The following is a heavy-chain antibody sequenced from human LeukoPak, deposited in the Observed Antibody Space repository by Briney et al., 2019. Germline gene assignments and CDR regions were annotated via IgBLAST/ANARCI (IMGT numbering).Heavy chain of an antibody. CDR3: ARGSSGGSRALDI. Sequence: PSETLSLTCAVSGGSISSSNWWSWVRQPPGKGLEWIGETYHSGSTNYNPSLKSRVTISVDKSKNQFSLKLSSVTAADTAVYYCARGSSGGSRALDIWGQGAMVTVSS. J-gene: IGHJ3*02. D-gene: IGHD1-26*01. V-gene: IGHV4-4*02. CDR1: GGSISSSNW. CDR2: TYHSGST.